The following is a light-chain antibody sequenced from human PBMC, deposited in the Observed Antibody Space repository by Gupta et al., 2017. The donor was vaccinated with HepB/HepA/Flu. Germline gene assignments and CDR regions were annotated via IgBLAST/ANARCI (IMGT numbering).Light chain of an antibody. Sequence: QSALPQPAPGSGSPGQPLPTPCTGTSSDVGGYNYVSWYQQHPGKAPKLMIYDVSNRPSGVSNRFSGSKSGNTASLTISGLQAEDEADYYCSSYTSSSMVFGGGTKLTVL. CDR2: DVS. V-gene: IGLV2-14*03. CDR1: SSDVGGYNY. CDR3: SSYTSSSMV. J-gene: IGLJ3*02.